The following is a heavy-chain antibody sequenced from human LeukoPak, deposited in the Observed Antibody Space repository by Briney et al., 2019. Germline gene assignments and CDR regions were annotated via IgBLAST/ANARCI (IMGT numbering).Heavy chain of an antibody. J-gene: IGHJ4*02. CDR2: IKQDGSGK. CDR3: VGGYGWLPDY. CDR1: GFTLSELW. D-gene: IGHD6-19*01. V-gene: IGHV3-7*04. Sequence: GGSLRLSCVASGFTLSELWMNWVRQAPGKGLEWVANIKQDGSGKNYVDSVKGRFTISRDNAKNSVYLQMNSLRVEDTAVYYCVGGYGWLPDYWGQGTLVTVSS.